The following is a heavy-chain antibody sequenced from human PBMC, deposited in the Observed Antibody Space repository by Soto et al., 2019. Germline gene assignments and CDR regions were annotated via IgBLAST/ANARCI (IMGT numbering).Heavy chain of an antibody. V-gene: IGHV2-5*01. CDR2: VYWNDDK. CDR3: AHQGYYSSSLTPDCDY. Sequence: QITLKESGPTLLKPTQTLTLTCSFSGFSLTTSEVGVGWIRQPPGKALEWLALVYWNDDKHYRPSLKSRLTIPKDTSKNQVVLIMTNMYPLDSGTYYCAHQGYYSSSLTPDCDYWGQGTLVTVSS. J-gene: IGHJ4*02. D-gene: IGHD3-10*01. CDR1: GFSLTTSEVG.